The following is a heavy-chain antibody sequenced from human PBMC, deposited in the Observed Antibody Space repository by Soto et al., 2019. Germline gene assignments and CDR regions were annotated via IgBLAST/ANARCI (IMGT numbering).Heavy chain of an antibody. CDR1: GDSINSNYC. D-gene: IGHD1-1*01. CDR3: ARDTGRGRGY. V-gene: IGHV4-4*02. Sequence: QVQLQESGPGLVRPSGTLSLTCAVSGDSINSNYCWTWVRQPPGKGLEWIAEIYYSGGTSYNPSLQPRVTMSLDMPKTQYSLNLTPVTDAHTAIYYCARDTGRGRGYGGQGTLVTVSS. J-gene: IGHJ4*02. CDR2: IYYSGGT.